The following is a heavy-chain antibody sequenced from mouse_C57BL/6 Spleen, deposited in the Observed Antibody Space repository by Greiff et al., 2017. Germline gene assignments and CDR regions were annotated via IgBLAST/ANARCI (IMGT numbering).Heavy chain of an antibody. D-gene: IGHD2-2*01. CDR2: IYPGDGDT. CDR3: ASSRMVTTRGYAMDY. J-gene: IGHJ4*01. V-gene: IGHV1-82*01. Sequence: QVQLQQSGPELVKPGASVKISCKASGYSFSSSWMNWVKQRPGKGLEWIGRIYPGDGDTNYNRKFKGKATLTADKSSSTAYMQLSSLTSEDSAVCFCASSRMVTTRGYAMDYWGQGTSVTVSS. CDR1: GYSFSSSW.